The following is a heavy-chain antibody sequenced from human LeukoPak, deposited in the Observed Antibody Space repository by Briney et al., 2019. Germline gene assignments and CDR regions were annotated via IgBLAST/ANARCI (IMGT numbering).Heavy chain of an antibody. J-gene: IGHJ4*02. CDR3: ARLPRNGCIDY. CDR2: ISGYNGKT. CDR1: GYTFTSYG. V-gene: IGHV1-18*01. D-gene: IGHD4-23*01. Sequence: ASVKVSCKASGYTFTSYGISWVRQAPGQGLEWMGWISGYNGKTNYAQNFQGRVTMTTDTSTNTAYMELRSLRSDDTAVYYCARLPRNGCIDYWGQGTLVTVSS.